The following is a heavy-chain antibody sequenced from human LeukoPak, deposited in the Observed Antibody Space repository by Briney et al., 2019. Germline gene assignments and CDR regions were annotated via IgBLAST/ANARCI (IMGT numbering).Heavy chain of an antibody. D-gene: IGHD6-13*01. CDR1: GGTFSSYA. Sequence: GSSVKVSCKASGGTFSSYAISWVRQAPGQGLEWMGGIIPIFGTANYAQKFQGRVTITADESTSTAYMELRSLTSEDTAVYYCARDGLRAAAGRGFDIWGQGTVVTVSS. V-gene: IGHV1-69*01. CDR2: IIPIFGTA. CDR3: ARDGLRAAAGRGFDI. J-gene: IGHJ3*02.